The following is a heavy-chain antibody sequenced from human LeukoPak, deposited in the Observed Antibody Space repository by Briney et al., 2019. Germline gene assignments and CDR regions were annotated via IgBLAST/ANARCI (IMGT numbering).Heavy chain of an antibody. D-gene: IGHD2-15*01. Sequence: PGGSLRLSCAASGFTFSSYAMSSVRQAPGKGLEWVSAISGSGGSTYYADSVKGRFTISRDNSKNTLYLQMNSLRAEDTAVYYCAKDGDILSLHHPVDYWGQGTLVTVSS. V-gene: IGHV3-23*01. CDR3: AKDGDILSLHHPVDY. J-gene: IGHJ4*02. CDR2: ISGSGGST. CDR1: GFTFSSYA.